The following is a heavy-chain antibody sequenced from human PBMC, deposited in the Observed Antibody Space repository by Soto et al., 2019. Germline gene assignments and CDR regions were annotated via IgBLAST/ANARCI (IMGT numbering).Heavy chain of an antibody. D-gene: IGHD6-13*01. J-gene: IGHJ6*02. CDR3: ARDVRAAAGPHDYGMDV. Sequence: SETLSLTCTVSGGSISSYYWSWIRQPPGKGLEWIGYIYYSGGTNYNPSLKNRVTISVDTSKNQFSLKLSSVTAADTAVYYCARDVRAAAGPHDYGMDVWGQGTTVTVSS. V-gene: IGHV4-59*01. CDR2: IYYSGGT. CDR1: GGSISSYY.